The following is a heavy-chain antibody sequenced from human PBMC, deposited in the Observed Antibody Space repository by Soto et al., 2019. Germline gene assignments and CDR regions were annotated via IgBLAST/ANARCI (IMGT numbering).Heavy chain of an antibody. J-gene: IGHJ4*02. CDR2: INHSGST. V-gene: IGHV4-34*01. CDR3: AASSEIRRGVY. Sequence: QVQLQQWGAGLLKPSETLSLTCAVYGGSFSGYYWSWIRQPPGKGLEWIGEINHSGSTNYNPSLKSRVTISVDASKNQFSLKLSSVTAADTAVYYCAASSEIRRGVYWGQGTLVTVSS. D-gene: IGHD2-8*01. CDR1: GGSFSGYY.